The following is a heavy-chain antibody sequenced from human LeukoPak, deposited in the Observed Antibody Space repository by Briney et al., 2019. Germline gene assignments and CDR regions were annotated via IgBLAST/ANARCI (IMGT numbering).Heavy chain of an antibody. CDR3: ARAPPSNGYSYHFDI. Sequence: GGSLRLSCGASGFTFSSQWMHWVRQAPGKGLVWVSRINRDGSGIIYADSVKGRFTISRDNAKNTLYLQMNSLRAEDTAVYYCARAPPSNGYSYHFDIWGQGTMVTVSS. V-gene: IGHV3-74*01. D-gene: IGHD5-18*01. CDR2: INRDGSGI. J-gene: IGHJ3*02. CDR1: GFTFSSQW.